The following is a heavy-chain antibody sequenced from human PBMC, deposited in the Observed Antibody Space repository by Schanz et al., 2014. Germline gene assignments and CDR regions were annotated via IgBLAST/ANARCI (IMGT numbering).Heavy chain of an antibody. CDR1: GFTFSNYG. CDR2: IWSDGSRT. Sequence: VQLVESGGGVVQPGGSLRLSCAASGFTFSNYGMHWVRQAPGKGLEWVAFIWSDGSRTYHAESVKGRFTISRDNSKNTLYLQMNSLRAEDTAVYYCIRGDIMVVPVAHFWGQGTRVTVSA. CDR3: IRGDIMVVPVAHF. D-gene: IGHD2-2*01. J-gene: IGHJ4*02. V-gene: IGHV3-30*02.